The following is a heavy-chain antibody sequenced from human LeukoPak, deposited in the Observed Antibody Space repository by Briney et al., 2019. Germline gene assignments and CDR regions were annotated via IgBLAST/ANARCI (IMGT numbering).Heavy chain of an antibody. V-gene: IGHV3-33*01. CDR3: ARDSYYGSGSRGDFDY. CDR1: GFTFSSYG. CDR2: IWYDGSNK. D-gene: IGHD3-10*01. J-gene: IGHJ4*02. Sequence: PGGSLRLSCAASGFTFSSYGMHWVRQAPGKGREWVGIIWYDGSNKYYADSVKGRFTISRDNSKNTLYLQMNSLRAEDTAVYYCARDSYYGSGSRGDFDYWGQGTLVTVSS.